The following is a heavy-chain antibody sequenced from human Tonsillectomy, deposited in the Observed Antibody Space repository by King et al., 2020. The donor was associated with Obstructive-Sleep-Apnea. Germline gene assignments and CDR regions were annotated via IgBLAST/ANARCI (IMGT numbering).Heavy chain of an antibody. J-gene: IGHJ3*02. CDR3: ATYGGSDYRNAFCI. D-gene: IGHD1-26*01. CDR1: GYSIRSGYC. CDR2: IYHSGST. V-gene: IGHV4-38-2*02. Sequence: VQLQESGPGLVKPSETLSLTCTVSGYSIRSGYCWGWIRQPPGKGLEWIGSIYHSGSTYYNPSLKSRVTISVDTSKHQFSLKLSSVTAADTALYYCATYGGSDYRNAFCIWGQGTLVTVSS.